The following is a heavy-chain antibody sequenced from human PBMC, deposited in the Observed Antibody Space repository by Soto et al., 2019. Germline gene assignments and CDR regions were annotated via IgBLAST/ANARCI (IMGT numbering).Heavy chain of an antibody. D-gene: IGHD2-15*01. CDR2: INHSGST. CDR1: GGSFSGYY. J-gene: IGHJ5*02. CDR3: ARGRVVVAATTYNWFDP. V-gene: IGHV4-34*01. Sequence: QVRLQQWGAGLLKPSETLSLTCAVYGGSFSGYYWSWIRQPPGKGLEWIGEINHSGSTNYNPSLKSRVTISVDTSKNQFSLKLSSVTAADTAVYYCARGRVVVAATTYNWFDPWGQGTLVTVSS.